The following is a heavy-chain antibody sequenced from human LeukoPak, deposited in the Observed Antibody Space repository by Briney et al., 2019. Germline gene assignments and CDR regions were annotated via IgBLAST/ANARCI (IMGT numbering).Heavy chain of an antibody. CDR3: ARDSGSNDYGDYAVY. CDR1: GYTFTGYY. J-gene: IGHJ4*02. V-gene: IGHV1-2*02. D-gene: IGHD4-17*01. CDR2: INPNSGGT. Sequence: ASVKVSCKASGYTFTGYYMHWVRQAPGQGLEWMGWINPNSGGTNYAQKFQGRVTMTRDTSISTAYMELSRLRSDDTAVYYCARDSGSNDYGDYAVYWGQGTLVTVSS.